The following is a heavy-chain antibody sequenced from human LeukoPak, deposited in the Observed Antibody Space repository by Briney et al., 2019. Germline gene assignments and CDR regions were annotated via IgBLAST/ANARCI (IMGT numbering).Heavy chain of an antibody. CDR1: GATFSSYA. CDR2: IIPIFGTA. J-gene: IGHJ1*01. CDR3: ARGAARPSQYFQH. Sequence: GSSVKVSCKASGATFSSYAISWVRQAPGQGLEWLGGIIPIFGTANYAQKFQGRVTITADESTSTAYMELSSLRSEDTAVYYCARGAARPSQYFQHWGQGTLVTVSS. D-gene: IGHD6-6*01. V-gene: IGHV1-69*01.